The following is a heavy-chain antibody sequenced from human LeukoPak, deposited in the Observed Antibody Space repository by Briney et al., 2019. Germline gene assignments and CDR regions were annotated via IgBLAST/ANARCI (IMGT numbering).Heavy chain of an antibody. J-gene: IGHJ6*02. V-gene: IGHV3-30*03. CDR2: ISYDGSNK. D-gene: IGHD1-1*01. CDR1: GFTFSSYG. CDR3: ARSRTGYYYYGMDV. Sequence: GRSLRLSCAASGFTFSSYGMHWVRQAPGKGLEWVAVISYDGSNKYYADSVKGRFTISRDNSKNTLYLQMNSLRAEDTAVYYCARSRTGYYYYGMDVWGQGTTVTVSS.